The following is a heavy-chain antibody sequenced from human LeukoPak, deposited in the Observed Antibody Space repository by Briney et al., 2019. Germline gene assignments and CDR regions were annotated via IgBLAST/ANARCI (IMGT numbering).Heavy chain of an antibody. Sequence: SETLSLTCTVSSGSISSSNYYWGWIRQPPGKGLEWIGSMYYSGNTDYNPSLESRVTISVDTSKNQFSLKVNSVTAADTAVYYCARTLGWASSRYPFDGWGQGTLVTVSS. D-gene: IGHD3-16*02. CDR1: SGSISSSNYY. V-gene: IGHV4-39*01. J-gene: IGHJ4*02. CDR3: ARTLGWASSRYPFDG. CDR2: MYYSGNT.